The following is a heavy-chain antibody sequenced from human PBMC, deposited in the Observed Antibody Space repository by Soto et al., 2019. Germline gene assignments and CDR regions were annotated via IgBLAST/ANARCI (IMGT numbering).Heavy chain of an antibody. J-gene: IGHJ4*02. V-gene: IGHV1-46*01. CDR2: INPSGGST. D-gene: IGHD3-3*01. Sequence: SVKVSCKASGYTFSNYYMHWVRQAPGQGLEWMGIINPSGGSTNYAQKFQGRVTMTRDTSTSTVYLELSSLRSEDTAVYYCARGITIFGVVIMELDYWGQGTLVTVSS. CDR1: GYTFSNYY. CDR3: ARGITIFGVVIMELDY.